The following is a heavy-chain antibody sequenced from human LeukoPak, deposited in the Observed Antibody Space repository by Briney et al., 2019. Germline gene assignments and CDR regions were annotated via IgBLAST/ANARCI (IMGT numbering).Heavy chain of an antibody. CDR2: IIPIFGTA. J-gene: IGHJ6*03. Sequence: SVKVSCKASGGTFSSYAISWVRQAPGQGLEWMGRIIPIFGTANYAQKFQGRVTITTDESTSTAYMELSSLRSEDTAAYYCARGYYDSSGYYYYYYYMDVWGKGTTVTVSS. V-gene: IGHV1-69*05. D-gene: IGHD3-22*01. CDR1: GGTFSSYA. CDR3: ARGYYDSSGYYYYYYYMDV.